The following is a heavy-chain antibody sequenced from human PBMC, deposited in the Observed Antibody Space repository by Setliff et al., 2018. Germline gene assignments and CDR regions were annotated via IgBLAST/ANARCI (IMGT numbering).Heavy chain of an antibody. V-gene: IGHV4-31*03. J-gene: IGHJ2*01. D-gene: IGHD6-19*01. Sequence: PSETLSLTCSVSGASISSDGYYWSWIRQYPGKGLEWIGYIYYSGSTYYNPSLKSRVTISLDTSKIQFSLELNSVTAADTAAYYCARSRTIAVKGGVFAVWGRGTLVTVSS. CDR1: GASISSDGYY. CDR2: IYYSGST. CDR3: ARSRTIAVKGGVFAV.